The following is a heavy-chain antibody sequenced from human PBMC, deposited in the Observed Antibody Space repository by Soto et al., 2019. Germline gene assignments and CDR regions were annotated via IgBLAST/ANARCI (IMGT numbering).Heavy chain of an antibody. CDR2: IIPLFGTA. D-gene: IGHD3-10*01. CDR3: ATELGENPASPFDA. J-gene: IGHJ4*02. V-gene: IGHV1-69*01. CDR1: GVTFSSET. Sequence: QVQLVQSGADVKKPGSSVKVSCQASGVTFSSETLGWVRQAPGQGLEWVGGIIPLFGTASYAQKFQGRVTITADESTSTVYMELSSLRSDDPAVYFCATELGENPASPFDAWGQGTLVTVSS.